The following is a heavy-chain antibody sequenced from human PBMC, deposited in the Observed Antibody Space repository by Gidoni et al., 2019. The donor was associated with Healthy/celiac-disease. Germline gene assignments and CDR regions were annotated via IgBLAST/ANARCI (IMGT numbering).Heavy chain of an antibody. Sequence: QVQLQESDPGLVKPSETLSLNCTVSGGSISNYYWSWMRQPPGKGLEWIAYIYYSGSTNYNPSLESRVTISVDTSKNQFSLELTSVTAADTAVYYCARNALGTYFDGMDVWGQGTTVTVSS. CDR1: GGSISNYY. CDR3: ARNALGTYFDGMDV. D-gene: IGHD7-27*01. V-gene: IGHV4-59*01. CDR2: IYYSGST. J-gene: IGHJ6*02.